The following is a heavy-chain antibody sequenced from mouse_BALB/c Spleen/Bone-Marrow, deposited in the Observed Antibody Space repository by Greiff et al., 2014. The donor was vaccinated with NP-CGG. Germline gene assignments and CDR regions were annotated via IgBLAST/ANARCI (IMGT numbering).Heavy chain of an antibody. CDR2: INPGSGGT. D-gene: IGHD1-1*01. CDR1: GYAFTNYL. J-gene: IGHJ3*01. V-gene: IGHV1-54*01. CDR3: AREIITSFAY. Sequence: QVQLQQSGAELVRPGTSVKVSCKASGYAFTNYLIEWVKQRPGQGLEWIGVINPGSGGTNYNEKFKGKATLTADKSSSTAYMRLSSLTSDDSAVYFCAREIITSFAYWGQGTLVTVSA.